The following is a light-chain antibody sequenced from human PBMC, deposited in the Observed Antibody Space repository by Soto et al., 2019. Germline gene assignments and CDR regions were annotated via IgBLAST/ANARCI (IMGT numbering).Light chain of an antibody. CDR2: GAS. CDR1: QSVSRN. V-gene: IGKV3-15*01. J-gene: IGKJ5*01. CDR3: QQYHNWPLT. Sequence: EIVMTQSPATLSVSPGERATLSWRASQSVSRNLAWYQQKPGKAPRLLIYGASTRATGIPARLSGSESGTEFTLTISSLKYEDFAVYYCQQYHNWPLTFGQGTRLEIK.